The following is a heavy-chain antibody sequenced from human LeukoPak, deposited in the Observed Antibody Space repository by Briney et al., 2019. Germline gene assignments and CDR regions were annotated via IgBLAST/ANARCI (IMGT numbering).Heavy chain of an antibody. D-gene: IGHD1-7*01. J-gene: IGHJ4*03. V-gene: IGHV5-51*01. CDR3: AREGTTGGYYDY. CDR2: IYPGDSDT. CDR1: GYTFTSNW. Sequence: GESLKISCKGSGYTFTSNWIAWVRQMPGKGLEWMGIIYPGDSDTRYGPSFQGQVAISVDKSISTAYLQWSSLKASDSAMYYCAREGTTGGYYDYWGQGTQVTVSS.